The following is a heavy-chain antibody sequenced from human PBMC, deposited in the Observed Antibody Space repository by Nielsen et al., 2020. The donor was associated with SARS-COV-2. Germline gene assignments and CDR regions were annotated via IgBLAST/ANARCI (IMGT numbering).Heavy chain of an antibody. CDR2: ISGSDST. V-gene: IGHV3-23*01. CDR3: ARGRGKYCGGDCYLFDD. CDR1: GFIFSSCA. D-gene: IGHD2-21*02. J-gene: IGHJ4*02. Sequence: GGSLRLSCAVSGFIFSSCAMSWVRQAPGKRLEWVSTISGSDSTYYADSVKGRFTISRDNSKNTVYLQMNSLRADDTAGYYCARGRGKYCGGDCYLFDDWGQGTLVTVSS.